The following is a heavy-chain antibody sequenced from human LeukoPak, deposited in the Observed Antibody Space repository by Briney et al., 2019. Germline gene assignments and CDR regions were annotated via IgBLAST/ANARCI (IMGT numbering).Heavy chain of an antibody. Sequence: PSETLSLTCTVSGGSISSYYWSWIRQPPGKGLEWIGYIYYSGSTNYNPSLKSRVTISVDTSKNQFSLKLSSVTAADTAVYYCARARKLPAAPNYYYYGMDVWGQGTTVTVSS. CDR2: IYYSGST. D-gene: IGHD2-2*01. J-gene: IGHJ6*02. CDR1: GGSISSYY. V-gene: IGHV4-59*12. CDR3: ARARKLPAAPNYYYYGMDV.